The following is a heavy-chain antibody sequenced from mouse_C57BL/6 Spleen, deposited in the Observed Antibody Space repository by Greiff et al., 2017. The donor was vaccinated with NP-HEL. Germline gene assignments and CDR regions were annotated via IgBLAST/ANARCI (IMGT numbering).Heavy chain of an antibody. CDR3: AGTAVVATRGAMDY. V-gene: IGHV5-12*01. Sequence: EVQRVEPGGGLVQPGGSLKLSCAASGFTFSDYYMYWVRQTPEKRLEWVAFISNGGGSTYYPDNVKGRFTISRDNAKNTLYLPMSLLKSEDTAMYYCAGTAVVATRGAMDYWGQGTSVTVSS. D-gene: IGHD1-1*01. J-gene: IGHJ4*01. CDR2: ISNGGGST. CDR1: GFTFSDYY.